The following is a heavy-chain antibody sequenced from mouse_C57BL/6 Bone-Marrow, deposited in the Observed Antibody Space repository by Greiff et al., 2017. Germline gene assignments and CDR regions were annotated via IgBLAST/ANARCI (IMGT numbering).Heavy chain of an antibody. D-gene: IGHD2-5*01. Sequence: QVQLKESGPELVKPGASVKISCKASGYSFTSYYIHWVKQRPGQGLEWIGWIYPGSGNTKYNEKFKGKATLTADTSSSTAYMQLSSLPSEDSAVYYCARLTSNYVRAMDYWGQGTSVTVSS. V-gene: IGHV1-66*01. CDR3: ARLTSNYVRAMDY. J-gene: IGHJ4*01. CDR1: GYSFTSYY. CDR2: IYPGSGNT.